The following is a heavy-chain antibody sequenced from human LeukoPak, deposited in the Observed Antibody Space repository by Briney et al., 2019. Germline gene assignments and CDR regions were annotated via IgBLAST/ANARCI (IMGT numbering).Heavy chain of an antibody. Sequence: PSETLSLTCTVSGGSISSSSYYWGWIRQPLGKGLEWIGSIYYSGSTYYNPSLKSRVTISVDTSKNQFSLKLSSVTAADTAVYYCAREKFEEMATIGIDYWGQGTLVTVSS. CDR3: AREKFEEMATIGIDY. CDR1: GGSISSSSYY. V-gene: IGHV4-39*07. CDR2: IYYSGST. J-gene: IGHJ4*02. D-gene: IGHD5-24*01.